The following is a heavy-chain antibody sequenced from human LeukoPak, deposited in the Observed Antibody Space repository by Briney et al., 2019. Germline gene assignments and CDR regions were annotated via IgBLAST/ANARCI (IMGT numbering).Heavy chain of an antibody. CDR1: GGSISSYY. Sequence: SETLSLTCTVSGGSISSYYWSWIRQPPGKGLEWVGYIYYSGSTNYNPSLKSRVTISVDTSKNQFSLKLSSVTAADTAVYYCATGSSSWYEGWFDPWGQGTLVTVSS. J-gene: IGHJ5*02. V-gene: IGHV4-59*08. CDR2: IYYSGST. D-gene: IGHD6-13*01. CDR3: ATGSSSWYEGWFDP.